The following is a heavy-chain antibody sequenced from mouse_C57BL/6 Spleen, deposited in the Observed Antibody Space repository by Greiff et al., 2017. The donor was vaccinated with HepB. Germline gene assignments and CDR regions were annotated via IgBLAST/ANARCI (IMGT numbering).Heavy chain of an antibody. CDR1: GFNIKDYY. CDR3: TGYYGSFFDY. D-gene: IGHD1-1*01. J-gene: IGHJ2*01. CDR2: IDPEDGDT. V-gene: IGHV14-1*01. Sequence: VQLQQPGAELVRPGASVKLSCTAFGFNIKDYYMHWVKQRPEQGLEWIGRIDPEDGDTDYAPKFQGKATMTADTASNTAYLQLSSLTSEDTAVYYCTGYYGSFFDYWGQGTTLTVSS.